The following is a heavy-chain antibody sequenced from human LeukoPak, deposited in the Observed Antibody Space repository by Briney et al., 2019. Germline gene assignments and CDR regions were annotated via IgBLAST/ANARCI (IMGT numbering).Heavy chain of an antibody. V-gene: IGHV3-23*01. D-gene: IGHD3-3*01. CDR3: AKEGGDFWSGYNWFDP. CDR2: ISGSGGST. J-gene: IGHJ5*02. Sequence: GGSLRLSCAASGFTFSSYAMSWVRQAPGKGLEWVSAISGSGGSTYYADSVKGRFTISRDNSKNTLYLQMSSLRAEDTAVYYCAKEGGDFWSGYNWFDPWGQGTLVTVSS. CDR1: GFTFSSYA.